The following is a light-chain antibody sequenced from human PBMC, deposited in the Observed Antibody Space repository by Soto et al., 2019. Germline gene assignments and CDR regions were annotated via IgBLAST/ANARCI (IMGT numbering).Light chain of an antibody. CDR2: GAS. Sequence: EILMTQSPSTLSGSLGERFTFSCGASQSVSTGLAWYQHKPGQAPKLLISGASAGASGIPPRFSGSGSGTDFTLTVNSLQSEDIAVYYCQQYHNWPVAFGGGTKVDIK. CDR1: QSVSTG. J-gene: IGKJ4*01. V-gene: IGKV3-15*01. CDR3: QQYHNWPVA.